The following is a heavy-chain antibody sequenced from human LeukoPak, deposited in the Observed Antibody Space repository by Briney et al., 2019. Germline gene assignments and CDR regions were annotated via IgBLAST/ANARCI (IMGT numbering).Heavy chain of an antibody. Sequence: ASVKVSCKASRYTFTSYYMHWVRQAPGQGLEWMGIINPSGGSTSYAQNFQGRVTVTRDTSTSTVYLEVNSLISEDTAVYFCARGGLGIQLWPFDYWGQGTLVTVSS. CDR2: INPSGGST. CDR1: RYTFTSYY. J-gene: IGHJ4*02. D-gene: IGHD1-1*01. V-gene: IGHV1-46*01. CDR3: ARGGLGIQLWPFDY.